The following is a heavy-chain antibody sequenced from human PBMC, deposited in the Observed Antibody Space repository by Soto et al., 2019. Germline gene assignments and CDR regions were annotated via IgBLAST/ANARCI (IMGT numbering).Heavy chain of an antibody. CDR3: ARDRGAVVGQFFDY. V-gene: IGHV3-11*01. J-gene: IGHJ4*02. Sequence: GGSLRLSCATSGFTFSAYYMSWIRQAPGKGLEWISYISSSGDTGNYADSVKGRFTVSRDNAKNSLYLQMNSLRGEDTAVYYCARDRGAVVGQFFDYWGQGTLVTVSS. CDR1: GFTFSAYY. CDR2: ISSSGDTG. D-gene: IGHD6-19*01.